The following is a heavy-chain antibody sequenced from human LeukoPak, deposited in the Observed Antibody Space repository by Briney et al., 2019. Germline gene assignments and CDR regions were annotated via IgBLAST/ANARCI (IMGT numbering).Heavy chain of an antibody. V-gene: IGHV1/OR15-1*04. D-gene: IGHD3-9*01. Sequence: ASVKVSCKASGYIFTDYYMHWVRQAPGQELGWMGRINPNSGGTNYAQKFQGRVTMTRGTSISTAYMELSRLRSDDTAVYYCARPYYDILTGYYYMDVWGKGTTVTVSS. CDR1: GYIFTDYY. CDR3: ARPYYDILTGYYYMDV. CDR2: INPNSGGT. J-gene: IGHJ6*03.